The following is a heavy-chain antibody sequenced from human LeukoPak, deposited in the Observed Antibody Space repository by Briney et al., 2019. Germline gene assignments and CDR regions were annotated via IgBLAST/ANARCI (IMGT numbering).Heavy chain of an antibody. CDR1: GFTVSSNY. CDR2: IYSGGST. Sequence: SGGSLRLSCVASGFTVSSNYMSWVRQAPGKGLEWVSVIYSGGSTYYADSVKGRFTISRDNSKNTLYLQMNSLRAEDTAVYYCARETATVDYWGQGTLVTVSS. V-gene: IGHV3-53*01. D-gene: IGHD5-18*01. CDR3: ARETATVDY. J-gene: IGHJ4*02.